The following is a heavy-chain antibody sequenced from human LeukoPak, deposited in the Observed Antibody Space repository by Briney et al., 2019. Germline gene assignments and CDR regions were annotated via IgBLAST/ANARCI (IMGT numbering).Heavy chain of an antibody. D-gene: IGHD3-10*01. CDR3: AREGSSTDY. CDR1: GGSISSGSYY. V-gene: IGHV4-61*02. Sequence: PSETLSLTCTVSGGSISSGSYYWSWIRQPAGKGLEWIGRIYTSGSTNYNPSLKSRVTISVDTSKNQFSLKLSSVTAADTAVYYCAREGSSTDYWGQGTLVTVSS. J-gene: IGHJ4*02. CDR2: IYTSGST.